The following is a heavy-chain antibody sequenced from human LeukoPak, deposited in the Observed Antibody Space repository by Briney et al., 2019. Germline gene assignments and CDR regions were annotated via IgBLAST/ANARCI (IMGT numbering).Heavy chain of an antibody. V-gene: IGHV1-69*05. CDR3: ASFPMSDYYGSGPLNGDY. J-gene: IGHJ4*02. D-gene: IGHD3-10*01. CDR2: IIPIFGTA. Sequence: ASVTVSCKASGGTFSSYAISWVRQAPGQGLEWMGGIIPIFGTANYAQKFQGRVTITTDESTSTAYMELSSLRSEDTAVYYCASFPMSDYYGSGPLNGDYWGQGTLVTVSS. CDR1: GGTFSSYA.